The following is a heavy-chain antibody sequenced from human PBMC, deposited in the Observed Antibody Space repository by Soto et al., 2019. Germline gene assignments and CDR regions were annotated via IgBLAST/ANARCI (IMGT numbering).Heavy chain of an antibody. V-gene: IGHV1-69*13. D-gene: IGHD2-2*02. CDR2: IIPIFGTA. Sequence: ASVKVSCKASGGTFSSYAISWVRQAPGQGLEWMGGIIPIFGTANYAQKFQGRVTITADESTSTAYMELSSLRSEDTAVYYCARAPPIVVVPAAIPRRYYYYYGLDVWGQGTTVTVSS. J-gene: IGHJ6*02. CDR3: ARAPPIVVVPAAIPRRYYYYYGLDV. CDR1: GGTFSSYA.